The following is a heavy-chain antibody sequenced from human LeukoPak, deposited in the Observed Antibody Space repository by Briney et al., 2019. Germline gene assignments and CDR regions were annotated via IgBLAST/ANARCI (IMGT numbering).Heavy chain of an antibody. CDR3: AATLLDSSGYYV. CDR1: GYTLTELS. J-gene: IGHJ4*02. Sequence: ASVKVSCKVSGYTLTELSMHWVRQAPGKGLEWMGGFDPEDGETIYAQKFQGRVTMTEDTSTDTAYMELSSLRSEDTAVYYCAATLLDSSGYYVWGQGTLVTVSS. CDR2: FDPEDGET. V-gene: IGHV1-24*01. D-gene: IGHD3-22*01.